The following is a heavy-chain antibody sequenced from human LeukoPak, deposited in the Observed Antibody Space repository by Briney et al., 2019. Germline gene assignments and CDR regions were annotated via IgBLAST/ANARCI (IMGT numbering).Heavy chain of an antibody. V-gene: IGHV4-34*01. D-gene: IGHD6-6*01. CDR2: INHSGST. CDR1: GGSFSGYY. CDR3: ARGAARYFQH. J-gene: IGHJ1*01. Sequence: SETLSLTCAVYGGSFSGYYRSWIRQPPGKGPEWIGEINHSGSTNYNPSLKSRVTISVDTSKNQFSLKLSSVTAADTAVYYCARGAARYFQHWGQGTLVTVSS.